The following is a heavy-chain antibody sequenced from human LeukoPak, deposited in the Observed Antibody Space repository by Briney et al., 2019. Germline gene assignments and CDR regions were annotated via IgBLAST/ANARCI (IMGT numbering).Heavy chain of an antibody. CDR3: ARAHGPYYYDSSGYSP. D-gene: IGHD3-22*01. CDR1: GFTVSSNY. CDR2: ISSSSSTI. J-gene: IGHJ3*01. Sequence: GGSLRLSCAASGFTVSSNYMSRVRQAPGKGLEWVSYISSSSSTIYYADSVKGRFTISRDNAKNSLYLQMNSLRAEDTAVYYCARAHGPYYYDSSGYSPWGQGTMVTVSS. V-gene: IGHV3-48*04.